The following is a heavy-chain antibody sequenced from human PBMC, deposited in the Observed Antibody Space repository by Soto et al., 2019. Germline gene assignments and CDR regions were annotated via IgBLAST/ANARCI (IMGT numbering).Heavy chain of an antibody. CDR3: ARTMIVVANDAFDI. Sequence: QVQLQESGPGLVKPSETLSLTCTVSGGSVSSGSYYWSWIRQPPGKGLEWIGYIYYSGSTNYNPSLKSRVTISVDTSKNQFSLKLSSVTAADTAVYYCARTMIVVANDAFDIWGQGTMVTVSS. D-gene: IGHD3-22*01. J-gene: IGHJ3*02. CDR2: IYYSGST. CDR1: GGSVSSGSYY. V-gene: IGHV4-61*01.